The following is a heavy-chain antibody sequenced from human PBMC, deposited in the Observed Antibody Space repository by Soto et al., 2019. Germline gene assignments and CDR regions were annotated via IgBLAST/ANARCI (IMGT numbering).Heavy chain of an antibody. D-gene: IGHD3-22*01. Sequence: PSETLSLTCAVYGGSFSGYYWSWIRQPPGKGLEWIGEINHSGSTNYNPSLKSRVTISVDTSKNQFSLKLSSVTAADTAVYYCATWGNHHDSSGYSDYWGHGPLVTVSP. CDR2: INHSGST. J-gene: IGHJ4*01. CDR1: GGSFSGYY. V-gene: IGHV4-34*01. CDR3: ATWGNHHDSSGYSDY.